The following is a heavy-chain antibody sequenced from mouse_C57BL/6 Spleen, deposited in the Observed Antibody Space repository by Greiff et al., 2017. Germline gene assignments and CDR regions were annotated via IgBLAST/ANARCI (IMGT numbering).Heavy chain of an antibody. CDR3: ARSRDYDYEGFAY. V-gene: IGHV1-66*01. Sequence: QVQLQQSGPELVKPGASVKISCKASGYSFTSYYLHWVKQRPGQGLEWIGWIYPGSGNTKYNEKFKGKATLTADTSSSTAYMQLSSLTSEDSAVYYCARSRDYDYEGFAYWGQGTLVTVSA. J-gene: IGHJ3*01. CDR2: IYPGSGNT. D-gene: IGHD2-4*01. CDR1: GYSFTSYY.